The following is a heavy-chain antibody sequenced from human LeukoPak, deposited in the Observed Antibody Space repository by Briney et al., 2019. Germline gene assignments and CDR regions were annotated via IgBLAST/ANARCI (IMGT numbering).Heavy chain of an antibody. Sequence: PGGSLRLSCAASGFTVSDNYMTWVRQAPGKGLGWVSVFYNTGYTYYADSVKGRFTISRDHSKNTLYLQMNTLRAEDTAVYYCAKESPSAGLEYWGQGTLVTVSS. CDR3: AKESPSAGLEY. CDR2: FYNTGYT. V-gene: IGHV3-53*01. CDR1: GFTVSDNY. D-gene: IGHD3-3*01. J-gene: IGHJ4*02.